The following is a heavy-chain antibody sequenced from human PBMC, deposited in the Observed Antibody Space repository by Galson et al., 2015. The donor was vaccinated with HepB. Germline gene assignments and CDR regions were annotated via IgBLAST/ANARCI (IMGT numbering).Heavy chain of an antibody. J-gene: IGHJ5*02. D-gene: IGHD3-3*01. Sequence: ETLSLTCTVSGGSISSYYWSWIRQPPGKGLEWIGYIYYSGSTNYNPSLKSRVTISVDTSKNQFSLKLSSVTAADTAVYYCARVYYDFWSGYSVWFDPWGQGTLVTVSS. CDR3: ARVYYDFWSGYSVWFDP. CDR1: GGSISSYY. V-gene: IGHV4-59*01. CDR2: IYYSGST.